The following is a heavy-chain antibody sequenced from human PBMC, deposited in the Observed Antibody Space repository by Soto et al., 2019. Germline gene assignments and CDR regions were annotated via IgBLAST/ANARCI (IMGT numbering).Heavy chain of an antibody. CDR3: ARAVLPATATFDY. V-gene: IGHV4-59*01. J-gene: IGHJ4*02. Sequence: SETLSLTCIVSGGSISNYYWSWIRQPPGKGLEWIGYIYYSGSTNHNPSLQSRVTISVDTSKNQFSLKLSSVTAADTAVYYCARAVLPATATFDYWGQGTLVTVSS. D-gene: IGHD2-15*01. CDR1: GGSISNYY. CDR2: IYYSGST.